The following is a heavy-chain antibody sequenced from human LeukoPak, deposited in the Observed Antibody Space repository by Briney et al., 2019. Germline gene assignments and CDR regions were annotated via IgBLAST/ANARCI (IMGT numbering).Heavy chain of an antibody. CDR3: ATQGYSYGIDAFDI. D-gene: IGHD5-18*01. CDR1: GGSISSGGYS. Sequence: SQTLSLTCAVSGGSISSGGYSWSWIRQPPGKGLEWIGYIYHSGSTYYNPSLKSRVTISADTSKNQFSLKLSSVTAADTAVYYCATQGYSYGIDAFDIWGQGTMVTVSS. J-gene: IGHJ3*02. CDR2: IYHSGST. V-gene: IGHV4-30-2*05.